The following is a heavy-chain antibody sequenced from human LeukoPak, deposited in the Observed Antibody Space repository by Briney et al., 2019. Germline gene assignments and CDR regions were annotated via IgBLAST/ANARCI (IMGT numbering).Heavy chain of an antibody. D-gene: IGHD6-19*01. CDR1: GGTLSSYA. CDR2: IIPIFGTA. Sequence: SVKLSCKASGGTLSSYAISWVRQAPGQGLEWRGGIIPIFGTANNAQKFQGRVTITADESTSTAYMELSSLRSEDTAVYYCAVRLMGYSSGWQIDYWGQGTLVTVSS. V-gene: IGHV1-69*01. J-gene: IGHJ4*02. CDR3: AVRLMGYSSGWQIDY.